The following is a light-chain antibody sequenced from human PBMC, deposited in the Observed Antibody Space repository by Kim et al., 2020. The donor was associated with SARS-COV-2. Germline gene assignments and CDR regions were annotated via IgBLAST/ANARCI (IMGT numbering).Light chain of an antibody. J-gene: IGKJ1*01. CDR1: QSVSGTY. CDR3: QQYDSSSRWT. Sequence: PGDRATLSCRASQSVSGTYLAWYQQKPGQAPRLLIYGASSRATGIPDRFSGSGSGTDFTLTINRLEPEDFAVYYCQQYDSSSRWTFGQGTKVEIK. V-gene: IGKV3-20*01. CDR2: GAS.